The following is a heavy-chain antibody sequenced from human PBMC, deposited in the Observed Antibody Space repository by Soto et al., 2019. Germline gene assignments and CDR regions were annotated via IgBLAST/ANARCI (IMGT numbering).Heavy chain of an antibody. CDR1: GGSISSSSYY. D-gene: IGHD1-1*01. CDR2: IYYSGST. Sequence: PSETLSLTCTVSGGSISSSSYYWGWIRQPPGKGLEWIGSIYYSGSTYYNPSLKSRVTISVDTSKNQFSLKLSSVTAADTAVYYCARRVRSYYGMDVWGQGTTVTVSS. CDR3: ARRVRSYYGMDV. J-gene: IGHJ6*02. V-gene: IGHV4-39*01.